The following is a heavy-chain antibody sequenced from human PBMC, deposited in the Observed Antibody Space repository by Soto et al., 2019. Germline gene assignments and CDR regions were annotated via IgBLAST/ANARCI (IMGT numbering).Heavy chain of an antibody. CDR2: IYWDDDK. D-gene: IGHD2-15*01. V-gene: IGHV2-5*02. Sequence: QITLKESGPTLVKPTQPLTLTCTFSGFSISTSGVGVGWIRQPPGKPLQWLALIYWDDDKRYSPSLKSRLTITKDTSKNQVVVTMTNMDPVDTATYYGAHRRSEGGGGSWRYCDYVGQETLVTVSS. CDR1: GFSISTSGVG. J-gene: IGHJ4*02. CDR3: AHRRSEGGGGSWRYCDY.